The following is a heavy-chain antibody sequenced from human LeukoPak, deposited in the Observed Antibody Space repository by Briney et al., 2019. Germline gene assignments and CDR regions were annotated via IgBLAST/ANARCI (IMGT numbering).Heavy chain of an antibody. D-gene: IGHD6-13*01. Sequence: GGSLRLSCAASGFTFSDYYMSWIRQAPGKGLEWVSYISSSGSTIYYADSVKGRFTISRDNAKNSLYLQMNSLRAEDTAVYYCAKDSSGSSWSYYYMDVWGKGTTVTISS. CDR1: GFTFSDYY. V-gene: IGHV3-11*04. CDR3: AKDSSGSSWSYYYMDV. CDR2: ISSSGSTI. J-gene: IGHJ6*03.